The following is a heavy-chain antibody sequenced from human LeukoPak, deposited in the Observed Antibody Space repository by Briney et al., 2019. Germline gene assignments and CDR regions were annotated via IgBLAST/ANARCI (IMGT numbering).Heavy chain of an antibody. CDR3: ASGTYGDYYLDF. CDR1: GYTFTGYH. D-gene: IGHD4-17*01. CDR2: INPDRGAT. Sequence: ASVKVSCKASGYTFTGYHLHWVRQAPGQGLEWMGRINPDRGATDYSQKFQGRVTMAGHTSIGTAYMELSSLRSDDSAFYYCASGTYGDYYLDFWGHGTLVTVSS. V-gene: IGHV1-2*06. J-gene: IGHJ4*01.